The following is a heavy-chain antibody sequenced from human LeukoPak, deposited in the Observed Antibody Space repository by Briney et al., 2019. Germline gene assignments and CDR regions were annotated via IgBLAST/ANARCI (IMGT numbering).Heavy chain of an antibody. J-gene: IGHJ4*02. CDR2: IKSKSDGETR. CDR3: TTDLPGQGDDY. V-gene: IGHV3-15*01. CDR1: GFTFSNAW. Sequence: PGGSLRLSCAASGFTFSNAWMNWVRQAPGKGLEWVGRIKSKSDGETRDYAAPVKGRFTISRDDSKNTLYLQMNSLKTEDTAVYYCTTDLPGQGDDYWGQGTLVTVSS. D-gene: IGHD3-10*01.